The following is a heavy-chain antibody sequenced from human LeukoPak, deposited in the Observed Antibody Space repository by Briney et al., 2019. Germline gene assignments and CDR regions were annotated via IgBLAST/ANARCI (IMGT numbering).Heavy chain of an antibody. CDR3: AKASSENYSNYYYYYYMDV. CDR1: GFTFTSYA. D-gene: IGHD1-7*01. Sequence: GGSLRLSCAASGFTFTSYAMHWVRQAPGKGPEWVAVVWFDGSNKYYADSVKGRFTISRDNSKNTLSLQMNSLRAEDTAVYYCAKASSENYSNYYYYYYMDVWGKGTTVTVSS. V-gene: IGHV3-33*06. J-gene: IGHJ6*03. CDR2: VWFDGSNK.